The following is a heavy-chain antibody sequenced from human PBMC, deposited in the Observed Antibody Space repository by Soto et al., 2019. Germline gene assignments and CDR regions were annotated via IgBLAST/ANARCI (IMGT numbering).Heavy chain of an antibody. J-gene: IGHJ4*02. CDR2: INSDGSST. D-gene: IGHD6-6*01. V-gene: IGHV3-74*01. Sequence: GGSLRLSCAASGFTFSSYWMHWVRQAPGKGLVWVSRINSDGSSTSYADSVKGRFTISRDNAKNTLYLQMNSLRAEDTAVYYCAKYIAARPDSSDYWGQGTLVTVSS. CDR1: GFTFSSYW. CDR3: AKYIAARPDSSDY.